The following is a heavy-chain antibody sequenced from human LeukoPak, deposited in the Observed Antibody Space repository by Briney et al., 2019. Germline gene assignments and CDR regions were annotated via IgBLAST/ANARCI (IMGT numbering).Heavy chain of an antibody. CDR2: ISDTVRDT. J-gene: IGHJ4*02. V-gene: IGHV3-23*01. Sequence: GESLKISCAASGFTFSAYGMSWVRQAPGKGLEWVSHISDTVRDTWYANSVKGRFIISRDNSRDTVYLQMISLRPEDTALYFCAKDNYGGIFASWGQGTLVTVSS. CDR3: AKDNYGGIFAS. D-gene: IGHD4-17*01. CDR1: GFTFSAYG.